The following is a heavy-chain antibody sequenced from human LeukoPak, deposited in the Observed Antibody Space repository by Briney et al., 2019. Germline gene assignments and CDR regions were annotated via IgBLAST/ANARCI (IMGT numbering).Heavy chain of an antibody. CDR1: GYTFTGYY. Sequence: ASVKVSCKASGYTFTGYYMHWVRQAPGQGLEWMGWINPNSGGTNYAQKFQGWVTMTRDTSISTAYMELSRLRSDDTAVYYCARVRMGYSSGWYYFDYWGQGTLVTVSS. CDR2: INPNSGGT. V-gene: IGHV1-2*04. J-gene: IGHJ4*02. D-gene: IGHD6-19*01. CDR3: ARVRMGYSSGWYYFDY.